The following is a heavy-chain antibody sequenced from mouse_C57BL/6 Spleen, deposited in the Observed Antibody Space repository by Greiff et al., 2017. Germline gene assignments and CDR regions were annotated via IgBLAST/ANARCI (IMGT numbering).Heavy chain of an antibody. CDR2: ISAGGSYT. CDR3: GSESGYGNDLDD. CDR1: GFTFSSYA. Sequence: EVKLVQSGGGLVKPGASLKLSCAASGFTFSSYAMSWVRQTPDQRLEWVATISAGGSYTYYPDNVKGRFTISRDNAKNNQYLQLSQLKSEDTAKYYGGSESGYGNDLDDWGRGTTVTVSS. V-gene: IGHV5-4*03. D-gene: IGHD2-1*01. J-gene: IGHJ2*01.